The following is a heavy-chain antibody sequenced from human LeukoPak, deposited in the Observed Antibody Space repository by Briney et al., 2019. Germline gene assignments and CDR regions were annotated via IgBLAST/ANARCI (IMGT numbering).Heavy chain of an antibody. CDR2: ISGSGDST. J-gene: IGHJ6*02. V-gene: IGHV3-23*01. Sequence: GGSLRLSCAASGFTFSSYAMSWVRQAPGKGLEWVSAISGSGDSTYYGDSVKGRFTISRDNAKNSLYLQMNSLRAEDTAVYYCARDTPYYSGDYGMDVWGQGTTVTVFS. D-gene: IGHD3-10*01. CDR1: GFTFSSYA. CDR3: ARDTPYYSGDYGMDV.